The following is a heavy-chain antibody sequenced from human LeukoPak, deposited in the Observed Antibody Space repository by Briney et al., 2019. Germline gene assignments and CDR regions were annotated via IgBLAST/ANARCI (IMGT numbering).Heavy chain of an antibody. CDR1: GFDVTTNY. Sequence: EGSLRLSCAASGFDVTTNYMSWVRQVPGKGLDWVSVFSGDGYTGYADSVKGRFTVSRDSSKNTMYLQMNSLRAEDSALYYCARDLNYWGQGTLVTVSS. J-gene: IGHJ4*02. CDR3: ARDLNY. CDR2: FSGDGYT. V-gene: IGHV3-53*01.